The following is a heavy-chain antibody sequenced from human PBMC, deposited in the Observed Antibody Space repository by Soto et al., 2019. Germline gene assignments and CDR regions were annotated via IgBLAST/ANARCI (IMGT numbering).Heavy chain of an antibody. CDR2: INHSGST. V-gene: IGHV4-34*01. J-gene: IGHJ4*02. D-gene: IGHD2-8*02. Sequence: TSETLSLTCAVYGGSFSGYYWTWIRQPPGTGLEWIGEINHSGSTNYNPSLKSRVTISVDTSKNQFSLKLTSVTAVDTAVYYCARDKITGLFDYWGQGTLVTVSS. CDR3: ARDKITGLFDY. CDR1: GGSFSGYY.